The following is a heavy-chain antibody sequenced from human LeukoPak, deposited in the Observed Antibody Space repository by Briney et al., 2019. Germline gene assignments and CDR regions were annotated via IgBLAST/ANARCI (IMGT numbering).Heavy chain of an antibody. CDR3: AREISRTGAFDI. J-gene: IGHJ3*02. CDR2: IYSGGST. Sequence: QAGGSLRLSCAASGFTVSSNYMSWVRQAPGKGLEWVLVIYSGGSTYYADSVKGRFTISRDNSKNTLYLQMNSLRAEDTAVYYCAREISRTGAFDIWGQGTMVTVSS. CDR1: GFTVSSNY. V-gene: IGHV3-53*05. D-gene: IGHD3-3*02.